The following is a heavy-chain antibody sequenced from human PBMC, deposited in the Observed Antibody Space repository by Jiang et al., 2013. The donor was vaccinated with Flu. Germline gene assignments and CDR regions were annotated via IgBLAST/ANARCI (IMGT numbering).Heavy chain of an antibody. CDR2: IIPMFEIA. V-gene: IGHV1-69*17. CDR1: GGTFSKSA. Sequence: SGAEVKKPGSSVKVSCKASGGTFSKSAINWVRQAPGQGLEWLGAIIPMFEIATYAQRLQGRVTITADKSTSTTYMEVSSLRSEDTAVNYCARDGDWTPLDYWGQGTLVTVSS. D-gene: IGHD3-10*01. J-gene: IGHJ4*02. CDR3: ARDGDWTPLDY.